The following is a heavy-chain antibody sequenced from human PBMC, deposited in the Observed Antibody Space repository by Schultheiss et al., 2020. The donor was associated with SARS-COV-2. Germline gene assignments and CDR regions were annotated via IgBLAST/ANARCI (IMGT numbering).Heavy chain of an antibody. CDR2: ISYDGSNK. CDR1: GFTFSSYA. CDR3: ARDRYDILTGYYMGYYYYGMDV. Sequence: GGSLRLSCAASGFTFSSYAMHWVRQAPGKGLEWVAVISYDGSNKYYADSVKGRFTISRDNSKNTLYLQMNSLRAEDTAVYYCARDRYDILTGYYMGYYYYGMDVWGQGTTVTVSS. D-gene: IGHD3-9*01. V-gene: IGHV3-30-3*01. J-gene: IGHJ6*02.